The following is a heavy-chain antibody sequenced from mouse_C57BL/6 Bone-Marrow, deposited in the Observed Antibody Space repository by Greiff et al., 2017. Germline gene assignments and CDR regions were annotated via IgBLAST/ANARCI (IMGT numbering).Heavy chain of an antibody. CDR3: ARWGLAPDYYGSSYFDY. J-gene: IGHJ2*01. D-gene: IGHD1-1*01. CDR1: GYTFPDYY. CDR2: IYPGSGNT. V-gene: IGHV1-76*01. Sequence: QVQLQQSGAELVRPGASVKLSCKASGYTFPDYYINWVKQRPGQGLEWIARIYPGSGNTYYNEKFKGKATLTAEKSSSTAYMQLSSLTSEDSAVYFCARWGLAPDYYGSSYFDYWGQGTTLTVSS.